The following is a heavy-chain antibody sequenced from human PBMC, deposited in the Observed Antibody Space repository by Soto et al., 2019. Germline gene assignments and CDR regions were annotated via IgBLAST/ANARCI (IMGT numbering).Heavy chain of an antibody. CDR2: ISGSGGST. D-gene: IGHD2-15*01. Sequence: GGSLRLSCAASGFTFSSYAMSWVRQAPGKGLEWVSAISGSGGSTYYADSVKGRFTISRDNSKNTLYLQMNSLRAEETAVYYCAKAACSGGSCYSFYWGQGTLVTVSS. V-gene: IGHV3-23*01. J-gene: IGHJ4*02. CDR3: AKAACSGGSCYSFY. CDR1: GFTFSSYA.